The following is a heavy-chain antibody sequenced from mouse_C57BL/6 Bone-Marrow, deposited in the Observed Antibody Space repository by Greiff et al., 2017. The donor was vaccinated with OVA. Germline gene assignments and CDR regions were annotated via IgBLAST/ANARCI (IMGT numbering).Heavy chain of an antibody. CDR3: ARDDYDVAFAY. J-gene: IGHJ3*01. V-gene: IGHV1-80*01. CDR2: IYPGDGDT. Sequence: VKLMESGAELVKPGASVKISCKASGYAFSSYWMNWVKQSPGKGLEWIGQIYPGDGDTNYNGKFKGKATLTADKSSSTAYMQLSSLTSEDSAVYFCARDDYDVAFAYWGQGTLVTVSA. CDR1: GYAFSSYW. D-gene: IGHD2-4*01.